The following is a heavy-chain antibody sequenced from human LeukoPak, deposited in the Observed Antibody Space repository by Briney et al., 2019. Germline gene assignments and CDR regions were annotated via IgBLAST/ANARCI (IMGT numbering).Heavy chain of an antibody. V-gene: IGHV4-59*08. CDR1: GGSFNSHF. J-gene: IGHJ6*02. Sequence: PSETLSLTCKVSGGSFNSHFWTWIRQPPGKGLEWIGYVHASGNSDYNPSLKSRVNMSLDTSKSQFSLKLNSVTAADTAVYYCARLMVRAVLSYYGLDVWGQGTTVTVSS. CDR3: ARLMVRAVLSYYGLDV. D-gene: IGHD3-10*01. CDR2: VHASGNS.